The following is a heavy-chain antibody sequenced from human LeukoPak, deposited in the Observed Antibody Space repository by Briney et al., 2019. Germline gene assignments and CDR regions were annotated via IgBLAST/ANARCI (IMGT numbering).Heavy chain of an antibody. CDR2: ISGSGGST. J-gene: IGHJ4*02. D-gene: IGHD6-19*01. V-gene: IGHV3-23*01. CDR3: AKQQRAAVADDLDY. Sequence: GGSLRLSCAAAGFTFSSYAMSWVRQAPGKGLEWVSAISGSGGSTYYADSVKGRFTISRDNSKNTLYLQMNSLRAEDTAVYYCAKQQRAAVADDLDYWGQGTLVTVSS. CDR1: GFTFSSYA.